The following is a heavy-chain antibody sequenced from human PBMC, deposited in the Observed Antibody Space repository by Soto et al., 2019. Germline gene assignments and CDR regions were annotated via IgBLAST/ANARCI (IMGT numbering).Heavy chain of an antibody. CDR3: ARLPPRVRGGYYYDGMDV. D-gene: IGHD3-10*01. Sequence: GTGLEWIGEINHSGSTNYSPSFQGHVTISADKSISTAYLQWSSLKASDTAMYYCARLPPRVRGGYYYDGMDVWGQGTTVTVSS. CDR2: INHSGST. J-gene: IGHJ6*02. V-gene: IGHV5-10-1*01.